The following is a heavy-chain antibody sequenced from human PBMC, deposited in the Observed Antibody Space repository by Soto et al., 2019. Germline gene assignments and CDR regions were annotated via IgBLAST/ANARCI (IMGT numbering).Heavy chain of an antibody. CDR2: ISGSGGST. D-gene: IGHD3-22*01. CDR1: GFTFSSYA. CDR3: TKDLEGYYDSSGYYFDS. V-gene: IGHV3-23*01. J-gene: IGHJ4*02. Sequence: EVQLLESGGGLVQPGGSLRLSCAASGFTFSSYAMSWVRQAPGKGLEWVSAISGSGGSTYYADSVKGRFTISRDNSKNTLYLQMNSLRAEDTAVYYCTKDLEGYYDSSGYYFDSWGQGTLVTVSS.